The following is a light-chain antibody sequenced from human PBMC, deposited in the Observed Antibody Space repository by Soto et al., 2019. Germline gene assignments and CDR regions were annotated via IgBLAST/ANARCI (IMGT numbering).Light chain of an antibody. Sequence: EIVLTQSPVTLSLSPGERATLSCRASQSVSSYLVWYQQKPGQAPLLLIYDLSNRATGIPARFSGSVSGTDFTLNISSIEPEDLAVYYFHQHSNRQITLGGGTKVEIK. CDR3: HQHSNRQIT. CDR1: QSVSSY. J-gene: IGKJ4*01. V-gene: IGKV3-11*01. CDR2: DLS.